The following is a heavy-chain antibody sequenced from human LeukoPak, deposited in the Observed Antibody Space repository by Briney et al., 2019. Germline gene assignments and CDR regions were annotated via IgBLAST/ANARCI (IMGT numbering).Heavy chain of an antibody. Sequence: ASVKVSCKVSGYTFTSYYMHWVRQAPGQGLEWMGIINPSGGSTSYAQKFQGRVTMTRDTSTSTVYMELSSLRSEDTAVYYCARSGEQQLVQAGYFDYWGQGTLVTVSS. J-gene: IGHJ4*02. D-gene: IGHD6-13*01. CDR2: INPSGGST. CDR1: GYTFTSYY. CDR3: ARSGEQQLVQAGYFDY. V-gene: IGHV1-46*01.